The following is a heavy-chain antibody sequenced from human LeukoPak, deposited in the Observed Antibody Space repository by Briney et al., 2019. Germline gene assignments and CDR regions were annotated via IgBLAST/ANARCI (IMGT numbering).Heavy chain of an antibody. J-gene: IGHJ4*02. CDR2: INPSGGST. D-gene: IGHD1-26*01. CDR3: ARDPSGSYQKYYFDY. CDR1: GYTFTSYY. V-gene: IGHV1-46*01. Sequence: ASVKVSCKASGYTFTSYYMHWVRQAPGQGLEWMGIINPSGGSTSYAQKFQGRVTMTRDTSTSTVYMELSSLRSEDTAVYYCARDPSGSYQKYYFDYWGQGTLVTVSS.